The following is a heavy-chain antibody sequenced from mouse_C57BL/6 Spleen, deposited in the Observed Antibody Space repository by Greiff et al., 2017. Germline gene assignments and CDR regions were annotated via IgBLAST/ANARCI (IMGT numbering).Heavy chain of an antibody. J-gene: IGHJ3*01. V-gene: IGHV1-82*01. CDR1: GYAFSSSW. CDR2: IYPGDGDT. D-gene: IGHD2-4*01. Sequence: QVQLQQSGPELVKPGASVKISCKASGYAFSSSWMNWVKQRPGKGLEWIGRIYPGDGDTNYNGKFKGKATLTADKSSSTAYMQLSSLTSEDSAVYFCARGYYDYPSFAYWGQGTLVTVSA. CDR3: ARGYYDYPSFAY.